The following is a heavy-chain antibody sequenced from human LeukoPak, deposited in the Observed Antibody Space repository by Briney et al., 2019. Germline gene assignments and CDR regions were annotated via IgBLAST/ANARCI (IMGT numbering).Heavy chain of an antibody. V-gene: IGHV4-39*01. J-gene: IGHJ1*01. Sequence: SETLSLTCTVSGGSISSSSYNWGWIRQPPGKGLEWIGSIYYSGSTYYNPSLKSRVTISVDTSKNQFSLKLSSMTAADTAVYYCARPSTKYSSSSGYFQHWGQGTLVTVSS. D-gene: IGHD6-6*01. CDR3: ARPSTKYSSSSGYFQH. CDR2: IYYSGST. CDR1: GGSISSSSYN.